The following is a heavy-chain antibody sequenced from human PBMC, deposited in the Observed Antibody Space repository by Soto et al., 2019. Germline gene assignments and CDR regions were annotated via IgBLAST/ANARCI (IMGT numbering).Heavy chain of an antibody. CDR3: ERTGGTQVDGMYYYDYGMDA. CDR2: IYPGDSDT. D-gene: IGHD6-19*01. Sequence: GESLKISCKGAGYSFTSYWIGWVRQMPGKGLEWMGIIYPGDSDTRYSPSFQGQVTISADKSISTAYLQWSSLKASDTAMYYCERTGGTQVDGMYYYDYGMDAWGQGTTVTVSS. J-gene: IGHJ6*02. CDR1: GYSFTSYW. V-gene: IGHV5-51*01.